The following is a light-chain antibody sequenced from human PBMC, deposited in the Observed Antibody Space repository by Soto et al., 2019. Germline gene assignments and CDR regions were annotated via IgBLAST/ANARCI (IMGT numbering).Light chain of an antibody. CDR1: SSDVGGYNS. V-gene: IGLV2-14*01. J-gene: IGLJ1*01. CDR2: DVT. CDR3: SSFTSSITYV. Sequence: QSVLAQPACVSLSPGQSITISCTGTSSDVGGYNSVSWYRQDPGKAPKLIIYDVTYRPSGVSNRFSGSKSGNTASLTISGLQSEDEADYHCSSFTSSITYVFGTGTKVTVL.